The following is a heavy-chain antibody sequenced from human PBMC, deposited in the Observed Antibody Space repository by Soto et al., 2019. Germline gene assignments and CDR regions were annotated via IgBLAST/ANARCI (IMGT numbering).Heavy chain of an antibody. J-gene: IGHJ3*02. D-gene: IGHD2-21*02. CDR1: GGSIRSANW. Sequence: QVKLQESGPGLVKPSGTLSLTCAVSGGSIRSANWWSWVRQPPGKGLEWIGEIYHSGSANYNSSLKSRVTISVDKSKNQFCLKLSSVTAADTAVYYCARDVVPDPRSCAGDCSRAFDIWGQGTMVTVSS. V-gene: IGHV4-4*02. CDR2: IYHSGSA. CDR3: ARDVVPDPRSCAGDCSRAFDI.